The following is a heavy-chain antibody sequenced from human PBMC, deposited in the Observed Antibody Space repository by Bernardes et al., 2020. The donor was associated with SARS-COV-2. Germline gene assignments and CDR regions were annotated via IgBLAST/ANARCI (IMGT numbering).Heavy chain of an antibody. V-gene: IGHV1-2*02. CDR2: IHPNSDVT. CDR3: ARSQFWSDYANTYFDP. Sequence: ASVKVSCKTSGYKFTDYFIHWVRQAPGLDLEWMGWIHPNSDVTNYAQKFRGRVTLTRDTSITTAYMELTSLTSDDTAVYFCARSQFWSDYANTYFDPWGQGTLVTVSS. D-gene: IGHD3-3*01. J-gene: IGHJ5*02. CDR1: GYKFTDYF.